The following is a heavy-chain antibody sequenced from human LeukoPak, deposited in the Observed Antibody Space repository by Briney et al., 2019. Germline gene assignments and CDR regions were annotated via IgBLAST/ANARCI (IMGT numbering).Heavy chain of an antibody. CDR2: ISWNGVST. CDR3: SRDRIAARQRGFDY. V-gene: IGHV3-43*01. D-gene: IGHD6-6*01. J-gene: IGHJ4*02. Sequence: GGSLRLSCAASGFTFHHYTMHWVRQPPGKGLEWVSLISWNGVSTSHADSVKGRFTISRDNSKNSLFLQMNSLRAEDTALYYCSRDRIAARQRGFDYWGQGTLVTVSS. CDR1: GFTFHHYT.